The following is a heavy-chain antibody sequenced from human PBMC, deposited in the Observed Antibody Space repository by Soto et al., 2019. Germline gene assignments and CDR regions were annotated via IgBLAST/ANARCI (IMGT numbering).Heavy chain of an antibody. Sequence: QITLKESGPTLVAPTQTLTLTCTLSGFSISTSGVGVGWIHQPPGKALEWLAVIYWDDDKRYSPSLRNRLTVSKDTSKNQVALAVTNMDPVDTATYYCAHRQIHSGNWDCGVLDYWGPGTLVTVSA. V-gene: IGHV2-5*02. CDR2: IYWDDDK. D-gene: IGHD1-7*01. CDR1: GFSISTSGVG. J-gene: IGHJ4*02. CDR3: AHRQIHSGNWDCGVLDY.